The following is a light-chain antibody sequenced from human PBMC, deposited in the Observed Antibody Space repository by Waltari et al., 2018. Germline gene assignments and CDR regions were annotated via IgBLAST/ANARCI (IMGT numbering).Light chain of an antibody. CDR3: SSYAGRNNLV. CDR2: EVS. Sequence: QSALTQPPSASGSPGQSVTISCTGTSRAGGGYNNVSWYKQHPGKAPKLMIYEVSKRPSGVPDRFSGSKSGNTASLTVSGLQAEDEADYYCSSYAGRNNLVFGGGTKLTVL. J-gene: IGLJ2*01. V-gene: IGLV2-8*01. CDR1: SRAGGGYNN.